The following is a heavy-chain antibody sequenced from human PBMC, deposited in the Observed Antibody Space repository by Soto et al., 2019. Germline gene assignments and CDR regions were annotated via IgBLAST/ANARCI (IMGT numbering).Heavy chain of an antibody. CDR1: GGSFSSSPGYY. CDR3: TTGGDAWKTGL. J-gene: IGHJ4*02. D-gene: IGHD2-21*01. Sequence: QLQLQESGPGLVKPSETLSLTCTVSGGSFSSSPGYYWGWMRQPPGKGLEWIGTVHPSGNTYYNPSFKSPVTISKASSMTPLSLQLPSVTAADPAIYHCTTGGDAWKTGLWGQGTLVTASS. V-gene: IGHV4-39*02. CDR2: VHPSGNT.